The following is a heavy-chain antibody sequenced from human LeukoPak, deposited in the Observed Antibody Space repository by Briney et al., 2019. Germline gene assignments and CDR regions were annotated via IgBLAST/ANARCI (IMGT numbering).Heavy chain of an antibody. Sequence: GGSLRLSCAASGFTFSSSWMHWVRQAPEKGLVWVSRINSDGSSTSYADSVKGRFTISRDNARNTLFLQMNSLRAEDTAVYYCARASDIYGVDVWGQGTTVTVSS. CDR2: INSDGSST. D-gene: IGHD3-9*01. V-gene: IGHV3-74*01. J-gene: IGHJ6*02. CDR1: GFTFSSSW. CDR3: ARASDIYGVDV.